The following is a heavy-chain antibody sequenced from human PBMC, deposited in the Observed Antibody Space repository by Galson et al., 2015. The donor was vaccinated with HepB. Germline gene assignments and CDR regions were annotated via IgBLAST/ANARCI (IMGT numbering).Heavy chain of an antibody. CDR3: ARVLGSGWYWFDP. Sequence: SLRLSCAASGFTFSSYSMNWVRQAPGKGLEWVSSITTNSNYIYYADSVKGRFTISRDNAKNSLYLQMNSLRAEDTAVYYCARVLGSGWYWFDPWGQGTLVTVSS. D-gene: IGHD6-19*01. V-gene: IGHV3-21*01. J-gene: IGHJ5*02. CDR2: ITTNSNYI. CDR1: GFTFSSYS.